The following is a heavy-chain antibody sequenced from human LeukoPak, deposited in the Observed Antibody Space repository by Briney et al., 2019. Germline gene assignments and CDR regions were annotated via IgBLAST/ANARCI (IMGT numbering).Heavy chain of an antibody. CDR1: GFTFSSYA. J-gene: IGHJ4*02. V-gene: IGHV3-23*02. Sequence: GGSLRLSCAASGFTFSSYAMSWVRQAPGKGLEWVSAISGSGGSTYYGDSVKGRFTITRDNSKNTLYLQMNSLRADDTAVYYCANQAGIIDYWGRGTLVTVSS. D-gene: IGHD6-19*01. CDR2: ISGSGGST. CDR3: ANQAGIIDY.